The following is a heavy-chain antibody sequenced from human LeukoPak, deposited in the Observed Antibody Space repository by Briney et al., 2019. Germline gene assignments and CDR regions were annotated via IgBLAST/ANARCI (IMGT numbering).Heavy chain of an antibody. D-gene: IGHD1-26*01. CDR1: GFTFSSYA. J-gene: IGHJ4*02. CDR3: AKVVGATPFDY. V-gene: IGHV3-23*01. CDR2: ISGSGGTT. Sequence: GRSLRLSCAASGFTFSSYAMTWVRQAPGKGLEWVAAISGSGGTTYYADSVKGRFTISRDNSKNTLYLHMNSLRPEDTAVYYCAKVVGATPFDYWGQGTLVTVSS.